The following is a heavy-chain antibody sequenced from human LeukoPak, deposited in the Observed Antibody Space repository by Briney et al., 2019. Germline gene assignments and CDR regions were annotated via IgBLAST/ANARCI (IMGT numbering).Heavy chain of an antibody. CDR3: ASRRGGGSGFDY. J-gene: IGHJ4*02. CDR1: GGSISSGGYS. D-gene: IGHD3-10*01. Sequence: PSETLSLTCAVSGGSISSGGYSWSWIRQPPGKGLEWIGYIYHSGSTYYNPSLKSRVTISVDRSKNQFSLKLSSVTAADTAVYYCASRRGGGSGFDYWGQGTLVTVSS. CDR2: IYHSGST. V-gene: IGHV4-30-2*01.